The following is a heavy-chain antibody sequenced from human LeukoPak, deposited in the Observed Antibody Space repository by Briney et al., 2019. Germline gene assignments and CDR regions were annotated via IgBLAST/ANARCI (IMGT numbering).Heavy chain of an antibody. V-gene: IGHV3-21*01. CDR1: GFTFSCYS. CDR3: ARVLSLSHFDY. Sequence: GGSLRLSCAASGFTFSCYSMNWVRQAPGKGLEWVSSISSSSNYIYYADSVKGRFTISRDNAKNSLYLQMNSLRAEDTAVYYCARVLSLSHFDYWGQGTLVTVSS. J-gene: IGHJ4*02. D-gene: IGHD3-16*02. CDR2: ISSSSNYI.